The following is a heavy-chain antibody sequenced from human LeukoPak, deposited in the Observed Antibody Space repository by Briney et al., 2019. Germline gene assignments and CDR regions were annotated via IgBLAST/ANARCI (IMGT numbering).Heavy chain of an antibody. V-gene: IGHV4-34*01. D-gene: IGHD5-18*01. CDR2: INHSGST. J-gene: IGHJ4*02. Sequence: SETLSLTCAVYGGSFSGYYWSWLRQPPGKGLEWIGEINHSGSTNYNPSLKSRVTISVDTSKNQFSLKLSSVTAADTAVYYCAIARGYSYGRRVFDYWGQGTLVTLSS. CDR3: AIARGYSYGRRVFDY. CDR1: GGSFSGYY.